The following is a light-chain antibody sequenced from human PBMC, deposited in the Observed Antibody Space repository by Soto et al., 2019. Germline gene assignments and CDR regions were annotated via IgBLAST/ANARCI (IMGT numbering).Light chain of an antibody. V-gene: IGKV3-20*01. J-gene: IGKJ2*01. CDR3: QQYGNLPYT. CDR1: QSVSSTH. Sequence: EIVLTQSPGTLSLSPGERATLSCRASQSVSSTHLVWYQQKPGQAPRLLISATSRRATGIPDRFSGSGSGTDFTLIISRLEPEDFAVYYCQQYGNLPYTFGQGTKLEIE. CDR2: ATS.